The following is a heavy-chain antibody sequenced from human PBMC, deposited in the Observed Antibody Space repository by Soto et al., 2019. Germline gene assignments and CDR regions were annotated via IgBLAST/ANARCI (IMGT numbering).Heavy chain of an antibody. CDR2: IWYDGSNK. D-gene: IGHD6-6*01. J-gene: IGHJ6*03. Sequence: QVQLVESGGGVVQPGRSLRLSCAASGFTFSSYGMHWVRQAPGKGLEWMAVIWYDGSNKYYADSVKGRFTISRDNSKNTLYLQMNSLRAEDTAVYYCARVFGSIAARPGGFGYYYYMDVWGKGTTVTVSS. CDR3: ARVFGSIAARPGGFGYYYYMDV. V-gene: IGHV3-33*01. CDR1: GFTFSSYG.